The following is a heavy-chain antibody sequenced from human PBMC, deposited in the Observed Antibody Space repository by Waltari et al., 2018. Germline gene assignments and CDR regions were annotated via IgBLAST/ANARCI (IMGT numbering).Heavy chain of an antibody. D-gene: IGHD6-13*01. J-gene: IGHJ6*02. CDR3: ARDPSIAAAGTSRYYYGMDV. Sequence: QVQLQESGPGLVKPSETLSLTCAVSGYSVSSGYYWGWIRQPPGKGLEWIGSIYHSGSTYYNPSLKSRVTISVDTPKNQFSLKLSSVTAADTAVYYCARDPSIAAAGTSRYYYGMDVWGQGTTVTVSS. V-gene: IGHV4-38-2*02. CDR2: IYHSGST. CDR1: GYSVSSGYY.